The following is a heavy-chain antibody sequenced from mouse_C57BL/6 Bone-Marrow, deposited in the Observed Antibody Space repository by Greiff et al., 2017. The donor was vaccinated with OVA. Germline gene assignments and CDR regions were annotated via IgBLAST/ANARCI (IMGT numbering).Heavy chain of an antibody. CDR1: GFTFSNYW. CDR2: IRLKSDNYAT. Sequence: EVKLMESGGGLVQPGGSMKLSCVASGFTFSNYWMNWVRQSPEKGLEWVAQIRLKSDNYATHYAESVKGRFTISRDDSKSSIYLQMNNLRAEDTGIYYCTGPITTVVAPYYFDYWGQGTTLTVSS. V-gene: IGHV6-3*01. J-gene: IGHJ2*01. D-gene: IGHD1-1*01. CDR3: TGPITTVVAPYYFDY.